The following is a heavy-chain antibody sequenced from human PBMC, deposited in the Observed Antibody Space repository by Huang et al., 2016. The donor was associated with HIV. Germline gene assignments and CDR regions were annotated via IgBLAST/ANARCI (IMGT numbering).Heavy chain of an antibody. CDR2: LDPGDSDT. D-gene: IGHD6-13*01. V-gene: IGHV5-51*01. CDR1: GYSFNPYW. J-gene: IGHJ3*01. CDR3: ARKFSSTWYRAFDL. Sequence: EVQLVQSGAEVKKPGESLKISCQGSGYSFNPYWIAWVPQMPGKGPEWMGSLDPGDSDTRYSPSFQGQVTISADKSIDTAYLQWRSLKASDTAMYYCARKFSSTWYRAFDLWGQGTMVTVSS.